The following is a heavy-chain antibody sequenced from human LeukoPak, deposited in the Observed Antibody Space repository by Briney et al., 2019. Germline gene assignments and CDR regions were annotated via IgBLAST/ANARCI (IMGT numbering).Heavy chain of an antibody. CDR3: ARAGSGTYYKGFDY. CDR2: IYTSGST. J-gene: IGHJ4*02. V-gene: IGHV4-61*02. D-gene: IGHD3-10*01. CDR1: GGSINSGSYY. Sequence: SETLSLTCTVSGGSINSGSYYWSWIRQPAGKGLEWIGRIYTSGSTNYNPSLKSRVTISLDTSKNQFSLKLSSVTAADTAVYYCARAGSGTYYKGFDYWGQGTLVTVSS.